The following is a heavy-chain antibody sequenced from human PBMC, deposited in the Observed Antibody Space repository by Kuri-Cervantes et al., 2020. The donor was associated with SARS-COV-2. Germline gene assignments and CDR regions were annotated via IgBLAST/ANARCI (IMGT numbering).Heavy chain of an antibody. CDR2: IIPILGIA. CDR1: GGTFSSYA. V-gene: IGHV1-69*04. J-gene: IGHJ3*02. CDR3: ARDVLRRTLLAQSYALDI. D-gene: IGHD2-15*01. Sequence: SVKVSCKASGGTFSSYAISWVRQAPGQGLEWMGRIIPILGIANYAQKFQGRVTITADESTSTAYMELSSLRSEDTAVYYCARDVLRRTLLAQSYALDIWGQGTMVTVSS.